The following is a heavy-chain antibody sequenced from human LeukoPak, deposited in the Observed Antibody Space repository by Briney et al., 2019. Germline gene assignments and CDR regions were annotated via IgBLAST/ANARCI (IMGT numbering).Heavy chain of an antibody. CDR2: IYYSGST. J-gene: IGHJ3*02. CDR1: GGSISSGGYY. CDR3: ARDRFKRGLRFLEWLPQGAFDI. Sequence: TLSLTCTVSGGSISSGGYYWSWIRQHPGKGLEWIGYIYYSGSTYYNPSLKSRVTISVDTSKNQFSLKLNSVTAADTAVYYCARDRFKRGLRFLEWLPQGAFDIWGQGTMVTVSS. D-gene: IGHD3-3*01. V-gene: IGHV4-31*03.